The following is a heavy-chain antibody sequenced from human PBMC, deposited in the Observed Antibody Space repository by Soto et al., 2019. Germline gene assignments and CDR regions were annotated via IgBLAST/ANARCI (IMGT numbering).Heavy chain of an antibody. CDR1: GYSFAGYW. J-gene: IGHJ4*02. V-gene: IGHV5-10-1*01. Sequence: GESRKISCKGSGYSFAGYWITWVRQKPGKGLEWMGRIDPSDSQTYYSPSFRGHVTISVTKSITTVFLQWSSLRASDTAMYYCSRQIYDSYKGPNFPYYFDSCGQGPPVTVSS. D-gene: IGHD3-16*01. CDR2: IDPSDSQT. CDR3: SRQIYDSYKGPNFPYYFDS.